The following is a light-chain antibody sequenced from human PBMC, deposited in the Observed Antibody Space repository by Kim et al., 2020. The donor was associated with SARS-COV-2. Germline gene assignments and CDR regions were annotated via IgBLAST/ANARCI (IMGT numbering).Light chain of an antibody. J-gene: IGLJ2*01. CDR3: QSYDSSLSGSV. V-gene: IGLV1-40*01. Sequence: TISCPGSSSNIGACDNLHWFQQLPGTAPKLLIYGNSNRPSGVPDRFSGSKSGTSASLAITGLQAEDEADYYCQSYDSSLSGSVFGGGTQLTVL. CDR1: SSNIGACDN. CDR2: GNS.